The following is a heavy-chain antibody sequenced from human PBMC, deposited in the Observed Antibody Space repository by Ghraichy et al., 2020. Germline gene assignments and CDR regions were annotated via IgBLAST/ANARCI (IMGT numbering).Heavy chain of an antibody. CDR3: ASDIAARPVFMDV. V-gene: IGHV3-30-3*01. CDR1: SWA. D-gene: IGHD6-6*01. Sequence: SWAVRGGRQAPGRGLEWVAVIAYDGSKKYYADSVKGRFTISRDNSKNTLYLQMNSLRAEDTAVYYCASDIAARPVFMDVWGNGTTVTV. CDR2: IAYDGSKK. J-gene: IGHJ6*03.